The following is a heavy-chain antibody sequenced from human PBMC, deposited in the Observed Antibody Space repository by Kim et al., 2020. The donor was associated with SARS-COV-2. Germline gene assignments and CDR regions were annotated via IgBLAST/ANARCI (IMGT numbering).Heavy chain of an antibody. CDR1: GYAFNDYS. D-gene: IGHD3-3*01. Sequence: ASVKVSCKASGYAFNDYSMHWVRQAPGQGLEWLGGFDSDNGYTNYSQKFQGRVTITGDTSTGTAYMELSSLTSEDTAVYYCARGRGGSGSYDFNYYS. V-gene: IGHV1-3*01. CDR3: ARGRGGSGSYDFNYYS. CDR2: FDSDNGYT. J-gene: IGHJ6*01.